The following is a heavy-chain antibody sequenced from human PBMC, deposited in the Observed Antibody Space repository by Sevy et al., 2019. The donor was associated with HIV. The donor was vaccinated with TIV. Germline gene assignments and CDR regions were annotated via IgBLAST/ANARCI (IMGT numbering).Heavy chain of an antibody. CDR3: ARDPHAVPHWGSFDS. J-gene: IGHJ4*02. Sequence: GGYLRLSCEASGFTFTRYAFHWVRQAPGKGLEWVAVISKEGTNKYYIDSVKGRFTISRDNSRNTLFLQMERLRAEDTAMYFCARDPHAVPHWGSFDSWGQGTLVIVSS. CDR1: GFTFTRYA. CDR2: ISKEGTNK. V-gene: IGHV3-30-3*01. D-gene: IGHD3-16*01.